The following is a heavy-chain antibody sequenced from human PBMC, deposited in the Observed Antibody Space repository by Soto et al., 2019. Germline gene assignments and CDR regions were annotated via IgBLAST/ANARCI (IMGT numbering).Heavy chain of an antibody. Sequence: GGSLRLSCAASGFTFSSYSMNWVRQAPGKGLEWVSSISSSSSYIYYADSVKGRFTISRDNAKNSLYLQMNSLRAEDTAGYYCARDQGLNDFWSGFGNANDYWGQGTLVTVSS. D-gene: IGHD3-3*01. CDR1: GFTFSSYS. CDR3: ARDQGLNDFWSGFGNANDY. CDR2: ISSSSSYI. J-gene: IGHJ4*02. V-gene: IGHV3-21*01.